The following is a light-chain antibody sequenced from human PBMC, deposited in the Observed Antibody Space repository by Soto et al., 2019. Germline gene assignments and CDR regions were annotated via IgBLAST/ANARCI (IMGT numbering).Light chain of an antibody. V-gene: IGKV3-15*01. Sequence: EIVLTQSPDTLSVSPGERVTLSCRASQSVSSNLAWYQQKPGQPPRLLIYSASTRATGIPARFSGSGSGTEFTLIISSLQSEDFAVYYCQQHSNWPPLTFGGGNKVEIK. J-gene: IGKJ4*01. CDR3: QQHSNWPPLT. CDR1: QSVSSN. CDR2: SAS.